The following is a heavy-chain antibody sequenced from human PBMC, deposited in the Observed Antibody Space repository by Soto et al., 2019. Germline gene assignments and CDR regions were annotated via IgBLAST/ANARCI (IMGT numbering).Heavy chain of an antibody. D-gene: IGHD3-22*01. CDR1: GGSITGYY. V-gene: IGHV4-59*01. J-gene: IGHJ4*02. Sequence: PSETLSLTCTVSGGSITGYYWSWIRQPPGRRLEWIGYIYYSGSTNYSPSLKSRVTISVGTSKNQFSLKLSSVTAADTAVYYCAITWPSSGYYYDWGQGTLVTVSS. CDR2: IYYSGST. CDR3: AITWPSSGYYYD.